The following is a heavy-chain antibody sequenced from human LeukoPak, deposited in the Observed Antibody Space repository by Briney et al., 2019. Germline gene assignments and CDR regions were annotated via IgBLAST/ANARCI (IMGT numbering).Heavy chain of an antibody. V-gene: IGHV1-18*01. J-gene: IGHJ2*01. D-gene: IGHD3-10*01. CDR3: ARDPYYYGSGIGVRYFDL. CDR2: ISTYSGNT. CDR1: GYTFTSYG. Sequence: EASVKVSCKASGYTFTSYGISWVRQAPGQGLEWLGWISTYSGNTDYAQELQGRVTMTTDTSTSTAYMELRSLRSDDTAVYYCARDPYYYGSGIGVRYFDLWGRGTLVTVSS.